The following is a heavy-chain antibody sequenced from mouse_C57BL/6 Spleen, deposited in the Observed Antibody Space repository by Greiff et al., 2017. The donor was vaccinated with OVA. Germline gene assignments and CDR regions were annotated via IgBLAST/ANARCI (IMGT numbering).Heavy chain of an antibody. V-gene: IGHV5-17*01. CDR1: GFTFSDYG. J-gene: IGHJ2*01. D-gene: IGHD4-1*01. CDR2: ISSGSSTI. CDR3: ARLGLYYFDY. Sequence: EVNVVESGGGLVKPGGSLKLSCAASGFTFSDYGMHWVRQAPEKGLEWVAYISSGSSTIYYADTVKGRFTISRDNAKNTLFLQMTSLRSEDTAMYYCARLGLYYFDYWGQGTTLTVSS.